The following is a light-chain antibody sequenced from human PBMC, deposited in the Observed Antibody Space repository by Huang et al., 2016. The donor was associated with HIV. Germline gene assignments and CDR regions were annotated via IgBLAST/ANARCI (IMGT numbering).Light chain of an antibody. CDR1: QDIRKD. Sequence: DIQMTQSPSSLSASVGDRVTITCQASQDIRKDLHWYQQKPGKAPNLLIYDASNLQTGVPSRFGGGGAGTDFTFTISSLQPEDIATYYCQQSDSLPYTFGQGTKLEIK. V-gene: IGKV1-33*01. CDR2: DAS. J-gene: IGKJ2*01. CDR3: QQSDSLPYT.